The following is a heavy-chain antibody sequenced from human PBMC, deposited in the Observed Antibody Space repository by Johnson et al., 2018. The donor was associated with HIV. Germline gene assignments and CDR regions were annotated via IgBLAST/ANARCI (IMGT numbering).Heavy chain of an antibody. J-gene: IGHJ3*02. Sequence: QVQLVESGGGVVQPGRSLRLSCAASGFIFSSYAMHWVRQAPGKWLEWLAVISYDGSNKYYADSVKGRFTISRDNSKNTLYLQMNSLRAEDTAVYYCAREFVGYNGFDIWGQGTMVTVSS. CDR1: GFIFSSYA. V-gene: IGHV3-30*04. CDR3: AREFVGYNGFDI. CDR2: ISYDGSNK. D-gene: IGHD5-24*01.